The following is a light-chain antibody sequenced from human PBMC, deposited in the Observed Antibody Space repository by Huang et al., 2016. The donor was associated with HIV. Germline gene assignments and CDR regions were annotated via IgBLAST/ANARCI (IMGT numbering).Light chain of an antibody. J-gene: IGKJ3*01. CDR1: QDISNY. CDR2: DAS. CDR3: QQYDNLPRFT. Sequence: DIQMTQSPSSLSASVGDRVTITCQARQDISNYLNWYQQKPGKAPKLLIYDASNLETGVSSRFTGSGSGTDFTISISSLQPEDIATSYCQQYDNLPRFTFGPGTKVDIK. V-gene: IGKV1-33*01.